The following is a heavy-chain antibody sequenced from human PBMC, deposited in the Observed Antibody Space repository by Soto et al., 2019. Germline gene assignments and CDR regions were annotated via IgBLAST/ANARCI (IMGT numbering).Heavy chain of an antibody. Sequence: QVQLQESGPGLVKPSQTLSLTCTVSGGSISSGGYYWSWIRQHPGKGREWIGYIYYSGSTYYNPSLKSRVTISVDTSKNQFSLKLSSVTAADTAVYYCAREVDYVWGSYVDYWGQGTLVTVSS. CDR2: IYYSGST. CDR3: AREVDYVWGSYVDY. J-gene: IGHJ4*02. D-gene: IGHD3-16*01. CDR1: GGSISSGGYY. V-gene: IGHV4-31*03.